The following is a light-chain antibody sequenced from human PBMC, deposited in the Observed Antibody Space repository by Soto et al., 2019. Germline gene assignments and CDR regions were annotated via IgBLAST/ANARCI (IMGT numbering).Light chain of an antibody. CDR1: QSVTNS. J-gene: IGKJ5*01. V-gene: IGKV3-11*01. Sequence: EIVMTQSPATLSVSPGEGATLSCRASQSVTNSLSWYQQKPGQAPKLLIYDASNRATGIPARFSGSGSGTDFTLTISGLEPEDFAVYYCQQRGNWPITFGQGTRLEIK. CDR3: QQRGNWPIT. CDR2: DAS.